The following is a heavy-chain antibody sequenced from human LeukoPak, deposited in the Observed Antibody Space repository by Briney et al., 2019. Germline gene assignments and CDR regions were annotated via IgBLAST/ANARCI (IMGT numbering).Heavy chain of an antibody. CDR1: GFTFSSYG. Sequence: GGSLRPSCAASGFTFSSYGMSWVRQAPGKGLEWVSAITGSGTETYYAESVKGRFTISRDNSKNTLYLQMNSLRAEDTATYYCTKDFGYSYGYSDYWGQGTLVTVSS. CDR3: TKDFGYSYGYSDY. D-gene: IGHD5-18*01. CDR2: ITGSGTET. J-gene: IGHJ4*02. V-gene: IGHV3-23*01.